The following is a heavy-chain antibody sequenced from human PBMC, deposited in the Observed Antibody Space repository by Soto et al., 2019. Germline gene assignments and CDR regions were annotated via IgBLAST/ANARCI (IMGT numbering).Heavy chain of an antibody. CDR2: ISGSGGST. Sequence: EVQLLESGGGLVQPGGSLRLSCAASGFTFTNYAMSWVRQAPGKGLEWVSTISGSGGSTYYADSVKGRFTISRDNSKHTLYLQMNSLRAEDTAVYYCARLEGYCSSTRCYYYYMDVWGKGTTVTGSS. CDR3: ARLEGYCSSTRCYYYYMDV. CDR1: GFTFTNYA. D-gene: IGHD2-2*01. J-gene: IGHJ6*03. V-gene: IGHV3-23*01.